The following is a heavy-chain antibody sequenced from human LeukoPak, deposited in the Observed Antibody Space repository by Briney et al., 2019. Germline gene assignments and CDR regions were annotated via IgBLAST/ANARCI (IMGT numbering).Heavy chain of an antibody. Sequence: GGSLRLSCAASGFTFSNYAVRWVRQAPGEGVEWVSGISGSGDSTYYADTVKGRFTISRDNSKNTLYLQMNSLRAEDTAVYYCARRSGIAVAGAFDYWGQGTLVTVSS. D-gene: IGHD6-19*01. CDR2: ISGSGDST. CDR1: GFTFSNYA. CDR3: ARRSGIAVAGAFDY. J-gene: IGHJ4*02. V-gene: IGHV3-23*01.